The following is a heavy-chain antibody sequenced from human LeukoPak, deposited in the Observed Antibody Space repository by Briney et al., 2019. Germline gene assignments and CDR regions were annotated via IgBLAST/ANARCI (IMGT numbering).Heavy chain of an antibody. V-gene: IGHV3-23*01. D-gene: IGHD1-26*01. CDR3: ARLTEGSYFDY. CDR2: ISDSGGST. J-gene: IGHJ4*02. CDR1: GFTFSTYG. Sequence: GGSLRLSCAASGFTFSTYGMSWVRQAPGKGLEWVSSISDSGGSTYYADSVKGRFTISRDNSKNMLYLQMNSLRAEDSATYFCARLTEGSYFDYWGQGTLVTVSS.